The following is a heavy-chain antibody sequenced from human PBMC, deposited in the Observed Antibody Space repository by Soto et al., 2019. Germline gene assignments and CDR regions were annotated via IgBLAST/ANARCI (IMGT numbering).Heavy chain of an antibody. D-gene: IGHD6-13*01. CDR3: ASGVAAAGSFDY. CDR1: GFTFSNYW. J-gene: IGHJ4*02. CDR2: INSDGSIT. V-gene: IGHV3-74*01. Sequence: CAASGFTFSNYWMHWVRQAPGKGLVWVSRINSDGSITSYADSVKGRLTISRDNAKNTLYLQMNSLRAEDTAVYYCASGVAAAGSFDYWGQGTLVTVSS.